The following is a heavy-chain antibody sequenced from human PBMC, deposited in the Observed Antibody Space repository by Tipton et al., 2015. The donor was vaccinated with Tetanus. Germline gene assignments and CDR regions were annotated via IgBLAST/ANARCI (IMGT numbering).Heavy chain of an antibody. CDR1: GGSMNSYY. D-gene: IGHD2-21*01. V-gene: IGHV4-59*01. Sequence: TLSLTCTVSGGSMNSYYWSWIRQPPGKGLEWIGYIYYTGSTNYNPSLKSGVTISLDTSKNQFSLKLTSVSAADTAVYYCARLTGHSMDVVDYYYFGMGVWGQGTKVTVSS. CDR2: IYYTGST. CDR3: ARLTGHSMDVVDYYYFGMGV. J-gene: IGHJ6*02.